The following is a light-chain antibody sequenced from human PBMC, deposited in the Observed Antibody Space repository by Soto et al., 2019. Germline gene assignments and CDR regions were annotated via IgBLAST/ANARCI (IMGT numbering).Light chain of an antibody. CDR2: DAS. J-gene: IGKJ2*01. V-gene: IGKV1-5*01. Sequence: DIQMTQSPSTLSASVGDRVTVTCRASQPISTSVAWYQQKPGKAPNLLIYDASSLKSGVPPRFSGSGSGTEFTLTISSLQPEDFATYYCQQYSFYYTFGQGTKLHI. CDR3: QQYSFYYT. CDR1: QPISTS.